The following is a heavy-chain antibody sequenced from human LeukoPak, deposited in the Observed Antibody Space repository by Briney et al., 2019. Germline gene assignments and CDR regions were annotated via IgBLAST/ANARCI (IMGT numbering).Heavy chain of an antibody. CDR3: ATFRFGELPYASFDY. V-gene: IGHV1-24*01. Sequence: ASVKVSCKASGYTFSDYYIHWVRQAPGKGLEWMGGFDPEDGETIYAQKFQGRVTMTEDTSTDTAYMELSSLRSEDTAVYYCATFRFGELPYASFDYWGQGTLVTVSS. CDR2: FDPEDGET. CDR1: GYTFSDYY. J-gene: IGHJ4*02. D-gene: IGHD3-10*01.